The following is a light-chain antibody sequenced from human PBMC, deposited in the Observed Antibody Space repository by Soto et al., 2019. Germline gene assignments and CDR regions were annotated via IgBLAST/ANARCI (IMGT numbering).Light chain of an antibody. CDR2: GVT. Sequence: EIVLTQSPGTLSLSPGERATLSCRASQSVSSRNLAWYQQKPGQTPRLLIYGVTSRATGIPDRFSGSGSGTDFTLTISRLEPEDFAVYYCQHYGSSPYWTFGQGTKVQIK. CDR1: QSVSSRN. J-gene: IGKJ1*01. CDR3: QHYGSSPYWT. V-gene: IGKV3-20*01.